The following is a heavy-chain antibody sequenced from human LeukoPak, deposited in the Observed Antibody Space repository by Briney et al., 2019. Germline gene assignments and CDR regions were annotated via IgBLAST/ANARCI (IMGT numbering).Heavy chain of an antibody. V-gene: IGHV3-66*01. CDR3: ARDGSGSFDY. CDR1: GFTVSNNY. D-gene: IGHD1-26*01. CDR2: IYSGGST. J-gene: IGHJ4*02. Sequence: GGSLRLSCAASGFTVSNNYMTWVRQAPGKGLEWVSLIYSGGSTYYADSVKGRFTISRDNAKNSLYLQMNSLRAEDTAVYYCARDGSGSFDYWGQGTLVTVSS.